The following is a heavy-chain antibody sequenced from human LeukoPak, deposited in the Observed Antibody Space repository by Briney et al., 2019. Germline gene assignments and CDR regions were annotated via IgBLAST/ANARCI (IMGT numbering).Heavy chain of an antibody. Sequence: ASVKVSCKASGYTFTTYGISGVRQAPGQGLEWVGWISGYDGNTKYAQKLQGRVTMTTDTSTSTAYMELRSLRSDDTAVYYCARDCSTSCYWFDPWGQGTLVTVAS. CDR2: ISGYDGNT. CDR1: GYTFTTYG. CDR3: ARDCSTSCYWFDP. J-gene: IGHJ5*02. V-gene: IGHV1-18*01. D-gene: IGHD2-2*01.